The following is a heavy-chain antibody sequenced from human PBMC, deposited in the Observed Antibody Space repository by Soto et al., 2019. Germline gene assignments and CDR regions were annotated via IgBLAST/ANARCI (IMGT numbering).Heavy chain of an antibody. CDR1: GFIFRNYA. D-gene: IGHD3-10*01. V-gene: IGHV3-23*01. CDR2: ISGSGTNT. Sequence: PGGSLRLSCAASGFIFRNYAMSWVRQAPGKGLEWVSAISGSGTNTYYADSVRGRFTSSRDSSKNTLYLRMDSLGAEDTAVYYCAKEGDDYGSGTSFYFDYWGQGILVTVSS. J-gene: IGHJ4*02. CDR3: AKEGDDYGSGTSFYFDY.